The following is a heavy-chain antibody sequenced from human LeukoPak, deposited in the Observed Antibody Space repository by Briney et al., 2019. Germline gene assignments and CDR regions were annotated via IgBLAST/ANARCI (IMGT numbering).Heavy chain of an antibody. J-gene: IGHJ4*02. D-gene: IGHD7-27*01. CDR3: ARGRGRWGIDY. V-gene: IGHV4-34*01. CDR2: INHSGST. CDR1: VGSFSGYY. Sequence: PSETLSLTCAVYVGSFSGYYWSWIRQPPGKGLEWIGEINHSGSTNYNPSLKSRVTISVDTSKNQFSLKLSSVTAADTAVYYCARGRGRWGIDYWGQGTLVTVSS.